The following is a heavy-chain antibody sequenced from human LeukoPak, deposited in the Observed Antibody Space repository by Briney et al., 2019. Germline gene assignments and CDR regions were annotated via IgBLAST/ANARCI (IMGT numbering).Heavy chain of an antibody. CDR2: MNPNSGNT. CDR1: GYTFTSYD. V-gene: IGHV1-8*01. Sequence: GASVKVSCKASGYTFTSYDINWVRQATGQGLEWMVWMNPNSGNTGYAQKFQGRVTMTRNTSISTAYMELSSLRSEDTAVYYCAREVGGPFKYYYYYGMDVWGQGTTVTVSS. CDR3: AREVGGPFKYYYYYGMDV. J-gene: IGHJ6*02. D-gene: IGHD2-15*01.